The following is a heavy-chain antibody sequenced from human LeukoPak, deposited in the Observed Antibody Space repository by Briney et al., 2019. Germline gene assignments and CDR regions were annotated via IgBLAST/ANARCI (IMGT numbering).Heavy chain of an antibody. V-gene: IGHV3-30*04. CDR1: GFTLSSYV. Sequence: GGSLRLSCAASGFTLSSYVIHWVRQAPGKGLEWVAVISNDGSNKDYADSVKGRFTISRDNSKNTLYLQMNSLRPEDTAVYYCARDLSIYSYGYHFDYWGQGTLVTVSS. CDR3: ARDLSIYSYGYHFDY. J-gene: IGHJ4*02. CDR2: ISNDGSNK. D-gene: IGHD5-18*01.